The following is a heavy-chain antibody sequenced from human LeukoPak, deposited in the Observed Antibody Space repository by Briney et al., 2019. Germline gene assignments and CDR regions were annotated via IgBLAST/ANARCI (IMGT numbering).Heavy chain of an antibody. CDR3: ARRSSTRVVNWFDP. CDR2: IYPGDSDT. J-gene: IGHJ5*02. D-gene: IGHD3-3*01. CDR1: GYSFTSYW. V-gene: IGHV5-51*01. Sequence: GESLKTSCKGSGYSFTSYWIGWVRQMPGKGLEWMGIIYPGDSDTRYSPSFQGQVTISADKSISTAYLQWSSLKASDTAMHYCARRSSTRVVNWFDPWGQGTLVTVSS.